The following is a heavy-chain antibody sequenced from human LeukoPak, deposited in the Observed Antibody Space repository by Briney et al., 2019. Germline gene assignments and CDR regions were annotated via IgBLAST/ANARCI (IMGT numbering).Heavy chain of an antibody. CDR2: INHSGST. D-gene: IGHD3-10*01. V-gene: IGHV4-34*01. Sequence: PSETLSLTCAVYGGSFSGYYWSWIRQPPGKGLEWIGVINHSGSTNYNPSLKSRVTISVDTSKNQFSLKLSSVTAADTAVYYCARGRSTYYYGSGSKNFDYWGQGTLVTVSS. J-gene: IGHJ4*02. CDR3: ARGRSTYYYGSGSKNFDY. CDR1: GGSFSGYY.